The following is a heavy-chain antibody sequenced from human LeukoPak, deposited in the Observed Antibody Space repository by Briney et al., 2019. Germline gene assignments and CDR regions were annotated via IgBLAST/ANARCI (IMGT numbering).Heavy chain of an antibody. Sequence: ASVKVSCKASGFTFTHYGISWVRQAPGQGLEWMGWISAYNGDTKYTQNFQGRVTMTTDSSTSTAYMELRSLTSDDTAVYYRARDFSNTSGFKVVVDYWGQGTLVTVSS. CDR2: ISAYNGDT. V-gene: IGHV1-18*01. D-gene: IGHD3-22*01. CDR3: ARDFSNTSGFKVVVDY. J-gene: IGHJ4*02. CDR1: GFTFTHYG.